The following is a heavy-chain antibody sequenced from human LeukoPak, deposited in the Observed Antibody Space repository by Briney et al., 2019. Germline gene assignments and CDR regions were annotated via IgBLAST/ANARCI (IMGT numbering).Heavy chain of an antibody. CDR3: AREPEGLTTESP. V-gene: IGHV1-69*04. J-gene: IGHJ5*02. CDR1: GGTFNNYI. CDR2: IILILDIA. Sequence: SVKVSCKTSGGTFNNYIISWVRQAPGQGLEWVGTIILILDIANYAQKFQGRVAITADTSTSTAYMELSDLGSEDTAVYFCAREPEGLTTESPWGQGTLVTVSS. D-gene: IGHD1-14*01.